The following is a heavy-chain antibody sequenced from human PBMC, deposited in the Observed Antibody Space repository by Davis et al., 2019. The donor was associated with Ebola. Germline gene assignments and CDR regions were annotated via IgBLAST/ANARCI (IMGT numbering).Heavy chain of an antibody. CDR2: INRNGMS. Sequence: PSETLSLTFAVSGYSLSRGYYWAWIRQPPGKGLEWIGSINRNGMSSSLPSLKSRVTISVDTSKNQFSLNLHSVTAADTAVYYCAREGRAAVGTGGMDVWGQGTTVTVSS. CDR3: AREGRAAVGTGGMDV. CDR1: GYSLSRGYY. D-gene: IGHD6-13*01. V-gene: IGHV4-38-2*02. J-gene: IGHJ6*02.